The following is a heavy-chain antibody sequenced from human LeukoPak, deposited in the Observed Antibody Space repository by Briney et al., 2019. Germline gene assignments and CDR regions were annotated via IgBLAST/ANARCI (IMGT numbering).Heavy chain of an antibody. J-gene: IGHJ4*02. D-gene: IGHD3-10*01. Sequence: PRGSLRLSCAASGFTFSSYWMSWVRQAPGKGLEWVANIKQDGSEKYYVDSVKGRFTISRDNAKNSLYLQMNSLRAEDTAVYYCARGKDLLLWFGESDYWGQGTLVTVSS. CDR1: GFTFSSYW. CDR3: ARGKDLLLWFGESDY. CDR2: IKQDGSEK. V-gene: IGHV3-7*01.